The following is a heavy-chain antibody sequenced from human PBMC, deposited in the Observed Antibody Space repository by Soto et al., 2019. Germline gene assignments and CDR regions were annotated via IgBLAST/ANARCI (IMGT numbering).Heavy chain of an antibody. D-gene: IGHD5-12*01. CDR1: GGSISSYY. CDR2: IYYSGST. J-gene: IGHJ6*02. CDR3: ARWGGYDWDYYYGMDV. V-gene: IGHV4-59*08. Sequence: SETLSLTCTVSGGSISSYYWSWIRQPPGKGLEWIGYIYYSGSTNYNPSLKSRVTISVDTSKNQFSLKLSSVTAADTAVYYCARWGGYDWDYYYGMDVWGQGTTVTVSS.